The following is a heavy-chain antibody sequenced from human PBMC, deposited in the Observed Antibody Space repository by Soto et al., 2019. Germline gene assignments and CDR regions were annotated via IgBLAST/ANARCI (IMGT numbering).Heavy chain of an antibody. CDR1: GFTFSSYG. CDR3: AKGFYYDSSGYGRGEDAFDI. CDR2: ISYDGSNK. J-gene: IGHJ3*02. D-gene: IGHD3-22*01. V-gene: IGHV3-30*18. Sequence: GGSLRLSCAASGFTFSSYGMHWVRQAPGKGLEWVAVISYDGSNKYYADSVKGRFTISRDNSKNTLYLQMNSLRAEDTAVYYCAKGFYYDSSGYGRGEDAFDIWGQGTMVTVSS.